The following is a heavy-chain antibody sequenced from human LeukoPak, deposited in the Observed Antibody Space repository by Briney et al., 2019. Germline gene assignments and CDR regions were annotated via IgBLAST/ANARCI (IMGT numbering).Heavy chain of an antibody. J-gene: IGHJ4*02. D-gene: IGHD3-22*01. V-gene: IGHV4-39*01. CDR1: GGSISSSSYY. CDR3: ARRRYDSSGYTFDY. CDR2: IYYSWST. Sequence: SETLSLTCTVSGGSISSSSYYWGWIRQPPGKGLEWIGSIYYSWSTYYNPSLKSRVTISVDTSKNQFSLKLSSVTAADTAVYYCARRRYDSSGYTFDYWGQGTLVTVSS.